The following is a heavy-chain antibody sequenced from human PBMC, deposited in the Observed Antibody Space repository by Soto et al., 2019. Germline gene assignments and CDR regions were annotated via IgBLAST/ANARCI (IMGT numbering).Heavy chain of an antibody. CDR2: LGGNGFIT. CDR3: AKALRPSLNFFYYIDV. D-gene: IGHD2-2*01. J-gene: IGHJ6*03. V-gene: IGHV3-23*01. CDR1: GLTFESYA. Sequence: EVQLLESGGALVKPGGPLRLSCVVFGLTFESYAMSWVRQAPEKGRKWDAILGGNGFITYYADSVKGRFTISGDKSKCTLFLQMNSLRAYDTGVYYCAKALRPSLNFFYYIDVWGRGTSVTVSS.